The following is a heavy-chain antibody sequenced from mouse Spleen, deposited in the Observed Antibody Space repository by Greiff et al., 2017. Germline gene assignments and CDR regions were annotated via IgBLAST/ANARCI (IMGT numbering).Heavy chain of an antibody. CDR1: GFSLTSYG. J-gene: IGHJ3*01. D-gene: IGHD2-5*01. CDR2: IWSGGST. V-gene: IGHV2-2*01. Sequence: VKLMESGPGLVQPSQSLSITCTVSGFSLTSYGVHWVRQSPGKGLEWLGVIWSGGSTDYNAAFISRLSISKDNSKSQVFFKMNSLQADDTAIYYCARNSGGYYSNSWFAYWGQGTLVTVSA. CDR3: ARNSGGYYSNSWFAY.